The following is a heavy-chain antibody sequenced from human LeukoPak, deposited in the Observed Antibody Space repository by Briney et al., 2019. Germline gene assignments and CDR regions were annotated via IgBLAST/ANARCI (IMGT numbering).Heavy chain of an antibody. Sequence: SETLSLTCTVSGDSVSSSCYYWSRIRQPPGKGLEGFGNNYYSGSTNYNLTLKSRITISVDTSKKQFSPKLSSVTAADTGVYYCATSPPPSYYDSSDYPEISFEYWGQGTLVTVSS. CDR1: GDSVSSSCYY. V-gene: IGHV4-61*01. J-gene: IGHJ4*02. CDR3: ATSPPPSYYDSSDYPEISFEY. D-gene: IGHD3-22*01. CDR2: NYYSGST.